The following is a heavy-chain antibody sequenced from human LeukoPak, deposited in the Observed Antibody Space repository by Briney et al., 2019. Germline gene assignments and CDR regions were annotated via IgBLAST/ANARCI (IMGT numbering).Heavy chain of an antibody. D-gene: IGHD3-3*01. Sequence: TGGSLRLSCVASGFTFSDYYMTWIRQAPGKGLEWVSYISDTGHSIFYADSVKGRFIISRDNAKNSLSLQMNSLRAEDTAVYYCAKDQNVIPFLEWLLGAFDIRGQGTMVTVSS. J-gene: IGHJ3*02. V-gene: IGHV3-11*01. CDR3: AKDQNVIPFLEWLLGAFDI. CDR1: GFTFSDYY. CDR2: ISDTGHSI.